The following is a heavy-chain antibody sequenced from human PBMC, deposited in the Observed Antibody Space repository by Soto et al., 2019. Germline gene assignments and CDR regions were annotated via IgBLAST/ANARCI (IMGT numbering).Heavy chain of an antibody. J-gene: IGHJ6*02. CDR1: GGSISSSSYY. Sequence: SETLSLTCTVSGGSISSSSYYWGWIRQPPGKGLEWIGSIFYSGSTYYNPSLKSRVTISVDTSKNQFSLKLSSVTSAAGKYYYGMDVWGQGTTVTVSS. V-gene: IGHV4-39*01. D-gene: IGHD6-13*01. CDR2: IFYSGST. CDR3: MDV.